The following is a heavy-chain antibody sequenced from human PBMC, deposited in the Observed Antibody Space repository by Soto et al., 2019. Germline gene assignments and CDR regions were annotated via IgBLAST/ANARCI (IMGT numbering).Heavy chain of an antibody. CDR3: ASRYSSSSRGMDV. Sequence: SETLSLTCAPYGGSFSGYYWSWTRQPSGKGLEWIGEINHSGSTNYNPSLKSRVTISVDTSKNQFSLKLSSVTAADTAVYYGASRYSSSSRGMDVWGQGTTVTVSS. D-gene: IGHD6-6*01. CDR2: INHSGST. V-gene: IGHV4-34*01. J-gene: IGHJ6*02. CDR1: GGSFSGYY.